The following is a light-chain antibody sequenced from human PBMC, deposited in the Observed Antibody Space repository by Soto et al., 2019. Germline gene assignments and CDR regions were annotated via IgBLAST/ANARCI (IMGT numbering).Light chain of an antibody. CDR2: DTS. V-gene: IGKV3-15*01. CDR1: QSVSSN. J-gene: IGKJ5*01. CDR3: QQYSKWPTFT. Sequence: MTQSPATLSVSPGESATLSCRASQSVSSNLAWYQQKPGQAPRLXXYDTSTRANGIPGRFSGSGSWTEFTLTISSLEPQDLAVYACQQYSKWPTFTFGQGTRLEI.